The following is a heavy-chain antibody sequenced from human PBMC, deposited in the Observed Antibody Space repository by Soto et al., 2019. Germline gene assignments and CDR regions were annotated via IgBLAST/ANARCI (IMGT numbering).Heavy chain of an antibody. CDR3: AVSHTYYYDSSGFPFDY. CDR2: INAGNGNT. D-gene: IGHD3-22*01. J-gene: IGHJ4*02. Sequence: ASVKVSCKASGYTFTSYAMHWVRQAPGQRLEWMGWINAGNGNTKYSQKFQGRVTITRDTSASTAYMELSSLRSEDTAVYYCAVSHTYYYDSSGFPFDYGGQGPLVTVS. CDR1: GYTFTSYA. V-gene: IGHV1-3*01.